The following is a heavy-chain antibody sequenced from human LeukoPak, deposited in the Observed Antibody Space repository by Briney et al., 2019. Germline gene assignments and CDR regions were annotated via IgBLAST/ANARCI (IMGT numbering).Heavy chain of an antibody. J-gene: IGHJ6*04. CDR2: INHSGST. V-gene: IGHV4-34*01. CDR3: ARGGGGYYEDV. Sequence: PSETQSLTCAVYGGSFSGYYWSWIRQPPGKGLEWIGEINHSGSTNCNPSLKSRVTISVDTSKNQISLKLSSVTAADTAVYYCARGGGGYYEDVWGKGTTVTISS. CDR1: GGSFSGYY. D-gene: IGHD3-22*01.